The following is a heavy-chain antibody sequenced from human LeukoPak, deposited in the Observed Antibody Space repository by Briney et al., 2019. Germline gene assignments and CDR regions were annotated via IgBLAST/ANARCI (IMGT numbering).Heavy chain of an antibody. CDR1: GGSFSGYY. Sequence: SETLSLTCAVYGGSFSGYYWSWIRQPPGKGLEWIGEINHSGSTNYNPSLKSRVTISVDASKNQFSLKLSSVTAADTAVYYCARMLPAAGTTDYWGQGTLVTVSS. CDR2: INHSGST. CDR3: ARMLPAAGTTDY. V-gene: IGHV4-34*01. D-gene: IGHD6-13*01. J-gene: IGHJ4*02.